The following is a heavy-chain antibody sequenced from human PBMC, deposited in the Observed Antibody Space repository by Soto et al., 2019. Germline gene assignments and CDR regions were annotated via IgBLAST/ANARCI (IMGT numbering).Heavy chain of an antibody. CDR3: ASFLSSGWFYFDY. D-gene: IGHD6-19*01. CDR1: GYTFTSYD. Sequence: GASVKVSCKASGYTFTSYDINWVRQATGQGLELMGWMNPNSGNTGYAQKFQGRVTMTRNTSISTAYMELSSLRSEDTAVYYCASFLSSGWFYFDYWGQGTLVTVSS. CDR2: MNPNSGNT. V-gene: IGHV1-8*01. J-gene: IGHJ4*02.